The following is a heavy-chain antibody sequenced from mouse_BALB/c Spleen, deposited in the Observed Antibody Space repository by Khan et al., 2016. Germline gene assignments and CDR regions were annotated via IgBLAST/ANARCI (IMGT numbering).Heavy chain of an antibody. D-gene: IGHD1-1*02. V-gene: IGHV1-62-2*01. J-gene: IGHJ4*01. Sequence: VQLQESGAGLVKPGASVKLSCKASGYTFTEYIIHWVKQRSGQGLEWIGWFYPLSGSIKYNEKFKDKATLTAAKSSSTVYMELSRLTSEDSAVYFCARQDGTPHYAMDYWGQGTSVTVSS. CDR2: FYPLSGSI. CDR3: ARQDGTPHYAMDY. CDR1: GYTFTEYI.